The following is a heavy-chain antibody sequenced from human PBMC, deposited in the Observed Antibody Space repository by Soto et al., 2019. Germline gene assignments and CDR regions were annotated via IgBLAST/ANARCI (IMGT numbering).Heavy chain of an antibody. CDR1: GGSISSSYW. J-gene: IGHJ6*02. Sequence: PSETLSLTCAVSGGSISSSYWWSWVRHPPGKGLEWIGEIYQSGSTNYNPSLKSRVTISVDKSKNQFSLKLSSVTAADTAVYYCARGEYYDSLSGEAYGMDVWGQGTTVTVSS. CDR3: ARGEYYDSLSGEAYGMDV. V-gene: IGHV4-4*02. CDR2: IYQSGST. D-gene: IGHD3-9*01.